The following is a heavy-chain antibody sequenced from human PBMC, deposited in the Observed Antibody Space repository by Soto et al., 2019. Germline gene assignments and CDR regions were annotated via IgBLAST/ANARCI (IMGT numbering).Heavy chain of an antibody. V-gene: IGHV1-18*01. Sequence: ASVKVSCKTSGYTLTAYAMHWVRQAPGQGLEWMGWISADNGNTNYAQKLEGRVTMTTDTSTSTAYMELRSLRSDDTAVYYCARNVPATAIPALDYWGQGTLVTVSS. CDR3: ARNVPATAIPALDY. D-gene: IGHD2-2*02. CDR1: GYTLTAYA. J-gene: IGHJ4*02. CDR2: ISADNGNT.